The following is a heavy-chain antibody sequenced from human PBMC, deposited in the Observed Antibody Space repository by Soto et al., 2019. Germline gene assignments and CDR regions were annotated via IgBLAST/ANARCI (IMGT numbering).Heavy chain of an antibody. J-gene: IGHJ6*02. Sequence: GGSLRLSCVASGFTFSTDSMNWVRQAPGKGLEWVAHISTSGATRYYADSVKGRFTISRDNAKTSLYLQMNSLRAEDTAVYYCARRRGYCSGGSCYRSDYGMDVWGQGTTVTVSS. D-gene: IGHD2-15*01. V-gene: IGHV3-48*01. CDR1: GFTFSTDS. CDR2: ISTSGATR. CDR3: ARRRGYCSGGSCYRSDYGMDV.